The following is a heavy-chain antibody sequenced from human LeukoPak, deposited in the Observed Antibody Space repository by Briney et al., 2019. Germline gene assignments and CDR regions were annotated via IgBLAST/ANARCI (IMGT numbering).Heavy chain of an antibody. D-gene: IGHD3-22*01. CDR3: RYYYDSSRYYSRDY. J-gene: IGHJ4*02. V-gene: IGHV4-34*01. CDR2: INHSGST. CDR1: GGSFSGYY. Sequence: PSETLFLTCAVYGGSFSGYYWSWIRQPPGKGLEWIGEINHSGSTNYNPSLKSRVTISVDTSKNQFSLKLSSVTAADTAVYYCRYYYDSSRYYSRDYWGQGTLVTVSS.